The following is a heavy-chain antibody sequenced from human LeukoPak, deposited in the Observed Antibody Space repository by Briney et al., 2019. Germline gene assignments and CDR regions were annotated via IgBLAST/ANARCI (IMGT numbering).Heavy chain of an antibody. J-gene: IGHJ4*02. CDR2: ISSSSSYI. V-gene: IGHV3-21*01. Sequence: GGSLRLSCAASGFTFSSYSMNWVRQAPGKGLEWVSSISSSSSYIYYADSVKGRFTISRDNAKNSLYLQMNSLRAEDTAVYYCARDPQAGEPLLCFDYWGQGTLVTVSS. CDR1: GFTFSSYS. CDR3: ARDPQAGEPLLCFDY. D-gene: IGHD2/OR15-2a*01.